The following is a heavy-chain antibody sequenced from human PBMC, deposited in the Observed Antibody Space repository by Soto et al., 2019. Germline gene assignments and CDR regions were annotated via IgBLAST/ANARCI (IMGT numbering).Heavy chain of an antibody. D-gene: IGHD6-6*01. J-gene: IGHJ2*01. CDR3: ARVKQLVPWYFDL. CDR2: IYHGETI. Sequence: QLQLQESGSGLVKPSQTLSLTCAVSGVSVSSGGFPWSWIRQPPGKGLEWIGYIYHGETIYYNPSLKSRVTMSIDKSKNQFSLRLTSVTAADTAVYYCARVKQLVPWYFDLWGRGTVVSVSS. V-gene: IGHV4-30-2*01. CDR1: GVSVSSGGFP.